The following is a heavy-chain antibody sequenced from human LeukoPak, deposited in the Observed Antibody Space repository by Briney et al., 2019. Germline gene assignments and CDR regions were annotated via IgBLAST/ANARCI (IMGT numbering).Heavy chain of an antibody. CDR2: ISYDGSNK. V-gene: IGHV3-30-3*01. CDR1: GFTFSSYA. J-gene: IGHJ6*02. CDR3: ARDGVSTTVTTGYYYYGMDV. D-gene: IGHD4-17*01. Sequence: HAGGSLRLSCAASGFTFSSYAMHWVRQAPGKGLEWVAVISYDGSNKYYADSVKGRFTISRDNSKNTLYLQMNSLRAEDTAVYYCARDGVSTTVTTGYYYYGMDVWGQGTTVTVSS.